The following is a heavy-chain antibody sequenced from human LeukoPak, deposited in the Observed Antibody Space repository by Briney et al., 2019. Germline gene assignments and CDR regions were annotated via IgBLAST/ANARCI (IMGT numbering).Heavy chain of an antibody. CDR3: ARPPLYCSGGSCYVGNWFDP. D-gene: IGHD2-15*01. CDR2: ISAYNGNT. J-gene: IGHJ5*02. Sequence: ASVKVSCKASGYTFTSYGISWVRQAPGQGLEWMGWISAYNGNTNYAQKLQGRVTMTTDTSTSTAYMELRSLRSDDTAVYYCARPPLYCSGGSCYVGNWFDPWGQGTLVTVTS. CDR1: GYTFTSYG. V-gene: IGHV1-18*01.